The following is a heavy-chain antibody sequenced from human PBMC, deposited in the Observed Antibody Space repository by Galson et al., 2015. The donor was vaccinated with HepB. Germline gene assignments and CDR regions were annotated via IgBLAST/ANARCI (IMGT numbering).Heavy chain of an antibody. D-gene: IGHD3-10*01. Sequence: TLSLTCTVSGGSISSGDYYWSWIRQPPGKGLEWIGYIYYSGSTYYNPSLKSRVTISVDTSKNQFSLKLSSVTAADTAVYYCARARIQGWFGEFYSGDEGWFDPWGQGTLVTVSS. CDR3: ARARIQGWFGEFYSGDEGWFDP. CDR2: IYYSGST. J-gene: IGHJ5*02. V-gene: IGHV4-30-4*01. CDR1: GGSISSGDYY.